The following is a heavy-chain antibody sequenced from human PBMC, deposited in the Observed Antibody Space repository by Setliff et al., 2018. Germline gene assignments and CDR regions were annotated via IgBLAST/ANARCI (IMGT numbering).Heavy chain of an antibody. CDR1: GYSFTNYW. CDR2: IYPADSDT. J-gene: IGHJ3*02. Sequence: GESLKISCKASGYSFTNYWIGWVRQMPGKGLEWMGIIYPADSDTTYSPSFQGQVTISADKSINTAYLQWSSLKASDTAIYYCARVGPLTDDAFDIWGQGTMVTVSS. V-gene: IGHV5-51*01. CDR3: ARVGPLTDDAFDI. D-gene: IGHD1-26*01.